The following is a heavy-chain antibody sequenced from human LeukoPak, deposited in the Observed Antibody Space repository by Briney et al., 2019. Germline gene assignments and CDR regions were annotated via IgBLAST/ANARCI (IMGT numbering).Heavy chain of an antibody. J-gene: IGHJ4*02. CDR1: GYIFTRYG. CDR3: ARDSAEWELRFGYFDY. CDR2: ISAYNGNT. D-gene: IGHD1-26*01. V-gene: IGHV1-18*01. Sequence: ASVKVSCKASGYIFTRYGISWVRQAPGQGLEWMGWISAYNGNTNYAQKLQGRVTMPTDTSTSTAYMELGSLRYDDTAVYYCARDSAEWELRFGYFDYWGQGTLVTVSS.